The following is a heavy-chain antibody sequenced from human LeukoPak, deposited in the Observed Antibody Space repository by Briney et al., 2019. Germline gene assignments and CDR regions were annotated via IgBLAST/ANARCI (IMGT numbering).Heavy chain of an antibody. J-gene: IGHJ4*02. CDR3: ASSPGAY. CDR2: INHRGST. CDR1: GGSFSGYY. D-gene: IGHD7-27*01. Sequence: SETLSLTCAVYGGSFSGYYWSWIRQPPGGGLEWIGEINHRGSTNYNPSLKSRVPISVDTPKNQFSLKLSSVTAADTAVYYCASSPGAYWGQGTLVTVSS. V-gene: IGHV4-34*01.